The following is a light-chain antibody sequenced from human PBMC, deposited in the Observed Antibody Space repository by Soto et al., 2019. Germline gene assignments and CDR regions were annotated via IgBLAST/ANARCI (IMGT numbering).Light chain of an antibody. J-gene: IGKJ3*01. Sequence: EIVLTQSPGTLSLSPGERATLSCRASQTLSTNSLAWYQQRPGQTPRLLIYAASTRDTDIPDRFNGSGSGTASAIPISRLDPEVFPLNYCQQYNASPRPFGPGTKVDVK. CDR3: QQYNASPRP. V-gene: IGKV3-20*01. CDR1: QTLSTNS. CDR2: AAS.